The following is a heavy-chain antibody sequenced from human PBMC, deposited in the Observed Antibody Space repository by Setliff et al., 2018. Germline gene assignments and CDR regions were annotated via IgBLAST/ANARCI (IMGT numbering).Heavy chain of an antibody. CDR2: LIPFFGTT. CDR3: ARDSRQWLEGGASGDMDI. J-gene: IGHJ6*02. Sequence: GASVKVSCKASGDTFSTYALSWVRQAPGQRPEWMGRLIPFFGTTIYAQKFQGRVTITADQSTSTVFMELNSLRSEDTAFYYCARDSRQWLEGGASGDMDIWGQGTAVTVSS. V-gene: IGHV1-69*13. D-gene: IGHD6-19*01. CDR1: GDTFSTYA.